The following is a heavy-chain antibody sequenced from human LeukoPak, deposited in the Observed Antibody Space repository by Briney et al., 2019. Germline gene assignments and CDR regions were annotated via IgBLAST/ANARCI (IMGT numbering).Heavy chain of an antibody. Sequence: SETLSLTCAVDGGSFSGYYWSWIRQPPGKGLEWIGEINHSGSTNYNPSLKSRVTISVDTSKNQFSLKLSSVTAADTAVYYCARGLWFGELLYWFDPWGQGTLVTVSS. V-gene: IGHV4-34*01. CDR2: INHSGST. J-gene: IGHJ5*02. CDR1: GGSFSGYY. CDR3: ARGLWFGELLYWFDP. D-gene: IGHD3-10*01.